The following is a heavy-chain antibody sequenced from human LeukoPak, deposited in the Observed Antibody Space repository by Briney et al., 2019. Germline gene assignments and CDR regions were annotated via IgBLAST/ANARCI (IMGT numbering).Heavy chain of an antibody. D-gene: IGHD3-3*01. Sequence: PSETLSLTCTVSGGSISSYYWSWIRQPPGKGLEWIGYIYYSGSTNYNPSLKSRVTISVDTSKNQFSLKLSSVTAADTAVYYCARDLQKYDFWSGYYRLSYNWFDPWGQGTLVTVSS. CDR2: IYYSGST. V-gene: IGHV4-59*01. CDR3: ARDLQKYDFWSGYYRLSYNWFDP. J-gene: IGHJ5*02. CDR1: GGSISSYY.